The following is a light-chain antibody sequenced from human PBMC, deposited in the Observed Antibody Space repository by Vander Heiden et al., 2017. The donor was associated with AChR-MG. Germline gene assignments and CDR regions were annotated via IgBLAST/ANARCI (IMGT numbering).Light chain of an antibody. CDR3: ASYTIRDTVL. V-gene: IGLV2-14*03. CDR1: TSDVGGYKY. J-gene: IGLJ2*01. CDR2: DVT. Sequence: QSALTQPASVSASPGQSITISCTGTTSDVGGYKYVSWYQQHPGKVPKLIIYDVTNRPSGISDRYSGSKSGNTASLTIYRLQAEDEAHYYCASYTIRDTVLFGGGTRLTVL.